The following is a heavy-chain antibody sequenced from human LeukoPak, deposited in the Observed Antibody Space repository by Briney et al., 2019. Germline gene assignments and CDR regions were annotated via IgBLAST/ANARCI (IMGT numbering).Heavy chain of an antibody. CDR1: GFGFSSYA. Sequence: GGSLRLSCAASGFGFSSYAMSWVRQAPGKGLEWVSTIVGSGGRTYYADSVKGRFTISRDNSENTLCLQMISLRAEDTAIYYCAQEGAIDSDSWGQGTLVTVSS. D-gene: IGHD3-3*01. V-gene: IGHV3-23*01. J-gene: IGHJ4*02. CDR3: AQEGAIDSDS. CDR2: IVGSGGRT.